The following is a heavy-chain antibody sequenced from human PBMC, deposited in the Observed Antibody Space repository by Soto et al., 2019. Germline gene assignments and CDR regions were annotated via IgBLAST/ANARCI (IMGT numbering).Heavy chain of an antibody. CDR1: GFSLTTSGVG. D-gene: IGHD3-3*01. Sequence: QITLNESGPTQVKPRQTLTLTCTFSGFSLTTSGVGVGWIRQSPGKAPEWLALIYWDDDKRYSPSLKSRLTSTKDTSKNLVALTMADLDPADTATYYCAHRVLRTVFGLVTTTAIYFDFWGQGTPVAVSS. CDR3: AHRVLRTVFGLVTTTAIYFDF. CDR2: IYWDDDK. V-gene: IGHV2-5*02. J-gene: IGHJ4*02.